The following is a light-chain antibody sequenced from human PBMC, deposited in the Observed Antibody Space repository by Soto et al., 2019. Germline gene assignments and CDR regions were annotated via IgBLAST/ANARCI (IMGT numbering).Light chain of an antibody. CDR2: EVS. Sequence: QSVLTQPASVSGSPGQSITISCTGTSSDVGGYNSVSWYQQHAGKAPKFMIYEVSNRPSGVSNRFSGSKSGNTASLTISGLQAEDEADYYCSSYTSSSTLVFGGGTKLTVL. CDR3: SSYTSSSTLV. V-gene: IGLV2-14*01. J-gene: IGLJ3*02. CDR1: SSDVGGYNS.